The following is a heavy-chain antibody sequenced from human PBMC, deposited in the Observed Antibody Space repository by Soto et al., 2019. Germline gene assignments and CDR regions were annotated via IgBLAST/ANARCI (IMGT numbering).Heavy chain of an antibody. CDR3: ARERGVYDSSGYCGY. CDR1: GDSISSYY. J-gene: IGHJ4*02. V-gene: IGHV4-59*01. D-gene: IGHD3-22*01. Sequence: SETLSLTCTVNGDSISSYYWSWIRQPPGQGLEWIGYIYYSGSTNYNPSLKSRVTISVDTSKNQFSLKLSSATAADTAVYYCARERGVYDSSGYCGYWGQRTLVPVSS. CDR2: IYYSGST.